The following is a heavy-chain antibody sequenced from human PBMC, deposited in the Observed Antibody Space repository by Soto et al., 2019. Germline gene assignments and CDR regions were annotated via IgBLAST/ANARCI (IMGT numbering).Heavy chain of an antibody. D-gene: IGHD3-10*01. CDR2: ISYDGSNK. Sequence: GGSLRLSCAASGFTFSSYGMHWVRQAPGKGLGWVAVISYDGSNKYYADSVRGRFTISRDNSKNTLYLQMNSLRAEDTAVYYCAKGSYGSGSYYKVSDAFDIRGQGTMVTVSS. J-gene: IGHJ3*02. CDR3: AKGSYGSGSYYKVSDAFDI. CDR1: GFTFSSYG. V-gene: IGHV3-30*18.